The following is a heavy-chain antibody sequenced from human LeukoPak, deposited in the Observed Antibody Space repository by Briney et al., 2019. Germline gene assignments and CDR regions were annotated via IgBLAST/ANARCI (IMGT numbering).Heavy chain of an antibody. Sequence: GGSLRLSCATSGFTFCSYGMHWGRQVPGKGLEWVAVISKDAKSNYQVGSVKRRFSISRYNSKNTLQLQSISLRAEDRAVYYCPKGDQPRLYGGAFDSWGQGTLVTVSS. CDR3: PKGDQPRLYGGAFDS. CDR2: ISKDAKSN. J-gene: IGHJ4*02. D-gene: IGHD2-2*02. CDR1: GFTFCSYG. V-gene: IGHV3-30*18.